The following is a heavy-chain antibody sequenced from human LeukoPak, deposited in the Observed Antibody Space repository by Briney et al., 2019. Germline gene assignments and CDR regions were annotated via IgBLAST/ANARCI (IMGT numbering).Heavy chain of an antibody. CDR1: GFTFSSYA. Sequence: GGSLRLSCAASGFTFSSYAMSWVRQALGKGLEWVSAISGSGGSTYYADSAKGRFTISRDNSKNTLYLQMNSLRAEDTAVYYCAKDVTMIVVVTLGYWGQGTLVTVSS. CDR2: ISGSGGST. CDR3: AKDVTMIVVVTLGY. J-gene: IGHJ4*02. V-gene: IGHV3-23*01. D-gene: IGHD3-22*01.